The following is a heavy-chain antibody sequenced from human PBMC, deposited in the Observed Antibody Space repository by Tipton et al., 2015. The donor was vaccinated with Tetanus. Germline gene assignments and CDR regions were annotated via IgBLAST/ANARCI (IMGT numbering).Heavy chain of an antibody. Sequence: GLVKPSETLSLTCTVSGGSISGYFWTWIRQPPGKGLECIGYVYYTGSTNHNPPFESRVTMSVDTSKNQFSLKLSSVTAAGTAVYYCARDNRVPLRFGELLEFYYYYGMDVWGQGTTVTVSS. V-gene: IGHV4-59*13. D-gene: IGHD3-10*01. J-gene: IGHJ6*02. CDR2: VYYTGST. CDR3: ARDNRVPLRFGELLEFYYYYGMDV. CDR1: GGSISGYF.